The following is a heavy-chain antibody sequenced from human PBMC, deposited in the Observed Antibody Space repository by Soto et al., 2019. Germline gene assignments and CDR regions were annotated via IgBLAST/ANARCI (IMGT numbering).Heavy chain of an antibody. CDR3: AHKGPEDWPLDY. Sequence: QITLKESGPPLVRPTQTLTLTCAFSGFSLSTSGVGVGWIRQPPGKALEWLAVIYWDDSKHYSPSLRSRLTITTDTSKNQVVLTTTNMDPMDTGTYYCAHKGPEDWPLDYWGQGTLVTVSS. D-gene: IGHD3-9*01. CDR2: IYWDDSK. V-gene: IGHV2-5*02. J-gene: IGHJ4*02. CDR1: GFSLSTSGVG.